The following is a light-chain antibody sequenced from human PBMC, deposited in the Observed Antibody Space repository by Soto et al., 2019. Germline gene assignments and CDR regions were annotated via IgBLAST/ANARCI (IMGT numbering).Light chain of an antibody. J-gene: IGKJ5*01. CDR2: DVS. Sequence: AIQLTQSPSSLSASVGDRVTITCRASQDIRGALAWYQQKPGKAPKILIYDVSTLESGVPSRFSGSSSGTDITLTIRSQQPVDFATYYCQQFNSYPITFGQGTRLEIK. CDR1: QDIRGA. V-gene: IGKV1-13*02. CDR3: QQFNSYPIT.